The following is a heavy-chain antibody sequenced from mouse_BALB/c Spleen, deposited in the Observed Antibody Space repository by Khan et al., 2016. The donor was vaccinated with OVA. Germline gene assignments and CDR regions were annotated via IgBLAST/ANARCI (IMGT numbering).Heavy chain of an antibody. CDR3: ARSTYRYAFVY. Sequence: EVQLQESGPSLVKPSQTLSLTCSVTGDSITTGYWNWIRKFSGNKLEYMGYIIYTGYTYYNPSLKSRLFITRHTSNNQYYLLLNSVTDEDTAAYYCARSTYRYAFVYWGQGTLVTVSA. CDR2: IIYTGYT. CDR1: GDSITTGY. J-gene: IGHJ3*01. V-gene: IGHV3-8*02. D-gene: IGHD2-14*01.